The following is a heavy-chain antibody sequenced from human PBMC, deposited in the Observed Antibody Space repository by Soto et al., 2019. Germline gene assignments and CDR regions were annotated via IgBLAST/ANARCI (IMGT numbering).Heavy chain of an antibody. J-gene: IGHJ4*02. Sequence: QVQLVQSGAEVKKPGASVKVSCKASGYTFTIYGISWVRQAPGQGLEWMGWISGYNGNTDYAQNLQDRVTLTTDASTSSVYMELRSLRSDDTAVYYCASVDYDDSSGYCGYWGQGTLLTVSS. CDR2: ISGYNGNT. D-gene: IGHD3-22*01. CDR1: GYTFTIYG. V-gene: IGHV1-18*04. CDR3: ASVDYDDSSGYCGY.